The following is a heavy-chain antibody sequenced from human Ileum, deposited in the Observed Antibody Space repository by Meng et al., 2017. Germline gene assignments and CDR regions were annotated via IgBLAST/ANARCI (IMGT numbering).Heavy chain of an antibody. J-gene: IGHJ4*02. D-gene: IGHD4-23*01. CDR2: ISHSGST. V-gene: IGHV4-4*02. CDR3: ARHGGYYQGF. Sequence: QGQLQVSGPGLVKPSGTLSRTCVVSSGSITSGTYWSWVRLPPGKGLEWIGQISHSGSTFSNPSLKSRVTMSVDKSKSQFSLMLTSVTAADTAVYYCARHGGYYQGFWGQGTLVTVSS. CDR1: SGSITSGTY.